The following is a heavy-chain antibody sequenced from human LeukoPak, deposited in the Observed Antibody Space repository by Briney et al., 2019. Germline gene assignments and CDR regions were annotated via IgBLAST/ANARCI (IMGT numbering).Heavy chain of an antibody. V-gene: IGHV4-34*01. J-gene: IGHJ4*02. CDR1: GGSFSGYY. CDR3: ARTRYYYGSRSYGAPYYFDY. D-gene: IGHD3-10*01. Sequence: TSETLSLTCAVYGGSFSGYYWSWIRQPPGKGLEWIGEINHSGSTNYNPSLKNRLTISVDTSKNQFSLKLSSVTAADTAVYYCARTRYYYGSRSYGAPYYFDYWGQGTLVTVSS. CDR2: INHSGST.